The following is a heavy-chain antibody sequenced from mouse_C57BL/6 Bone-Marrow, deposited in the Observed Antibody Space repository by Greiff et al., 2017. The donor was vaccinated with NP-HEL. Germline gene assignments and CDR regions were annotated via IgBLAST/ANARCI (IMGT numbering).Heavy chain of an antibody. CDR2: IYPRSGNT. J-gene: IGHJ3*01. Sequence: QVHVKQSGAELARPGASVKLSCKASGYTFTSYGISWVKQRTGQGLEWIGEIYPRSGNTYYNEKFKGKATLTADKSSSTAYMELRSLTSEDSAVYFCARSDDYDRGAWFAYWGQGTLVTVSA. CDR1: GYTFTSYG. CDR3: ARSDDYDRGAWFAY. V-gene: IGHV1-81*01. D-gene: IGHD2-4*01.